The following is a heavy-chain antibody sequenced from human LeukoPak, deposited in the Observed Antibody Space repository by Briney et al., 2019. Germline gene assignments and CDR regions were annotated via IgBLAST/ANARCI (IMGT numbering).Heavy chain of an antibody. CDR3: AKISSSWYISDY. CDR1: GFTFSSYW. D-gene: IGHD6-13*01. CDR2: IKQDGCEK. Sequence: QPGGSLRLSCAASGFTFSSYWMSWVRQAPGKGLEWVANIKQDGCEKYYVDSVKGRFTISRDNAKNSLYLQMNSLRAEDTAVYYCAKISSSWYISDYWGQGTLVTVSS. J-gene: IGHJ4*02. V-gene: IGHV3-7*01.